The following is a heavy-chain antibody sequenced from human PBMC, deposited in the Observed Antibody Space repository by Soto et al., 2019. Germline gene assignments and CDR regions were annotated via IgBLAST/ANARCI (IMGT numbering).Heavy chain of an antibody. CDR3: ARAGSSSYVYDY. CDR2: IGTAGDT. J-gene: IGHJ4*02. D-gene: IGHD6-6*01. Sequence: GWSLRLSCAASGFTFSSYDMHWVRQATGKGLEWVSAIGTAGDTYYPGSVKGRFTISRENAKNSLYLQMNSLRAEDTAVYYCARAGSSSYVYDYWGQGTLVTVSS. V-gene: IGHV3-13*01. CDR1: GFTFSSYD.